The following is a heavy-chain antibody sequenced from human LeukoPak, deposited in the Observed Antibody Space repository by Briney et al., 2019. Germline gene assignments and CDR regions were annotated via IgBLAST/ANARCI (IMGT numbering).Heavy chain of an antibody. CDR1: GGSLNTYY. V-gene: IGHV4-59*08. J-gene: IGHJ4*02. Sequence: SETLSLTCTVSGGSLNTYYWSWIRQPPGKGLEWIGYIYYSGSTNYNPSLKSRVTISVDTSKNQFSLKLSSVTAADTAVYYCARLGTGGYWGQGTLVTVSS. CDR2: IYYSGST. CDR3: ARLGTGGY. D-gene: IGHD1-1*01.